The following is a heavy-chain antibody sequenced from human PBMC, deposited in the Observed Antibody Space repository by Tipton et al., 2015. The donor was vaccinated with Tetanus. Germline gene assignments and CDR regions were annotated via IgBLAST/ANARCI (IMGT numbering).Heavy chain of an antibody. J-gene: IGHJ4*02. CDR2: IYYSGNS. Sequence: TLSLTCSVSGGPIRDSDYYWGWVRLPPGKGLEWIAGIYYSGNSYYNPSLKSRATMSVDTSKNQFSLRLSSVTAADTAVYYCARHPQTSNNLDYWGQGTLVTVSS. V-gene: IGHV4-39*07. D-gene: IGHD5-24*01. CDR3: ARHPQTSNNLDY. CDR1: GGPIRDSDYY.